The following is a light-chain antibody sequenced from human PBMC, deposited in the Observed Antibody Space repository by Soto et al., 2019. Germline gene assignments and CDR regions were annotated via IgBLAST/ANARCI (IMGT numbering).Light chain of an antibody. CDR2: ATT. CDR1: SGSVSSSYY. V-gene: IGLV8-61*01. Sequence: QAVVTQEPSFSVSPGGTVTLTCGLSSGSVSSSYYPSWYQQTPGQSPRTLIYATTTRSSGVPDRFSGSILGNKAALIITGAQADDESDYYCVLYMGSGISLFGGGTKVPS. CDR3: VLYMGSGISL. J-gene: IGLJ3*02.